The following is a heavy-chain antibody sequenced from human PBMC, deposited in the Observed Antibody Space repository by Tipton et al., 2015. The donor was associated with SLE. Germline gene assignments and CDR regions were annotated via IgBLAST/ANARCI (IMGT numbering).Heavy chain of an antibody. Sequence: TLSLTCAVYGGSFSGYYWSWIRQPPGKGLEWIGEINHSGSTYYNPSLKSRVTISVDTSKNQFSLKLSSVTAADTAVYYCARGGYYSFFDYWGQGTLVTVSS. J-gene: IGHJ4*02. CDR3: ARGGYYSFFDY. CDR1: GGSFSGYY. D-gene: IGHD3-22*01. CDR2: INHSGST. V-gene: IGHV4-34*09.